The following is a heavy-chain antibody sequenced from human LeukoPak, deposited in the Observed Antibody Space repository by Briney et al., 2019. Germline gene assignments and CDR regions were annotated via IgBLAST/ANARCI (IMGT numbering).Heavy chain of an antibody. CDR2: INTDGSST. Sequence: PGGSLRLSCAASGFTFSSYGMHWVRQAPGKGLVWVSRINTDGSSTTYADSVKGRFTISRDNAKNTLYLQMNSLRAEDTAVYYCAKELYSLIYYDSQGFFQHWGQGTLVTVSS. D-gene: IGHD3-22*01. CDR3: AKELYSLIYYDSQGFFQH. J-gene: IGHJ1*01. V-gene: IGHV3-74*01. CDR1: GFTFSSYG.